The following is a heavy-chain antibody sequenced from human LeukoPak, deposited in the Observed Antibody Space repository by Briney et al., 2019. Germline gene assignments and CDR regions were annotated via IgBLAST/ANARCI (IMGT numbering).Heavy chain of an antibody. V-gene: IGHV3-7*01. D-gene: IGHD3-10*01. CDR2: INPDGSGR. CDR1: GFTFGNSW. CDR3: GTFDLY. Sequence: SGGSLGLSCAASGFTFGNSWMSWVGQAPGKRLEWVAEINPDGSGRYYVDSVRGRFTISRDNAKNSVFLQLNSLRAEDTAVYYCGTFDLYWGQGTLVTVSS. J-gene: IGHJ4*02.